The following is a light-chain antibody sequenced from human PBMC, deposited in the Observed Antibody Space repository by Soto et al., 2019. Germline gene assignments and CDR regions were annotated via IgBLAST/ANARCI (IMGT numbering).Light chain of an antibody. Sequence: QSVLTQPPSVSGAPGQRVIISCTGSSSNIGAGYGVHWYQQLPGTAPTLLIYGNTKRPSGVPDRFSGSKSGSSASLAITGLQAADEADYYCQSYDSSLSGFFVFGTGTKVTVL. CDR1: SSNIGAGYG. J-gene: IGLJ1*01. CDR2: GNT. V-gene: IGLV1-40*01. CDR3: QSYDSSLSGFFV.